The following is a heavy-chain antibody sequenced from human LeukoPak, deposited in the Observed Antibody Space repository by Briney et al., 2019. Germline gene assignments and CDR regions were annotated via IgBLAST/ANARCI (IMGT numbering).Heavy chain of an antibody. CDR1: GFTFSSYE. V-gene: IGHV3-48*03. Sequence: GGSLRLYCAASGFTFSSYEMNWVRQAPGKGLEWVSYISSSGSTIYYADSVKGRFTISRDNAKNSLYLQMNSLRAEDTAVYYCARGGGITMIVVVITPPDAFDIWGQGTMVTVSS. D-gene: IGHD3-22*01. J-gene: IGHJ3*02. CDR3: ARGGGITMIVVVITPPDAFDI. CDR2: ISSSGSTI.